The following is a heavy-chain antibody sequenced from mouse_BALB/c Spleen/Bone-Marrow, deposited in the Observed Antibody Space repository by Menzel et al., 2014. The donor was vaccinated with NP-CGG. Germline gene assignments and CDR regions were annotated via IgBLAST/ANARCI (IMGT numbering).Heavy chain of an antibody. CDR3: AIRSGYDGEAVAWFAY. CDR2: ISTYYGDA. Sequence: VQGVESGAELVRPGVSVKISCKGSGYTFTDYAMHWVKQSHAKSLEWIGVISTYYGDASYNQKFKGKATMTVDKSSSTAYMELARLTSEDSAIYYCAIRSGYDGEAVAWFAYWGQGTLVTVSA. V-gene: IGHV1S137*01. D-gene: IGHD2-2*01. J-gene: IGHJ3*01. CDR1: GYTFTDYA.